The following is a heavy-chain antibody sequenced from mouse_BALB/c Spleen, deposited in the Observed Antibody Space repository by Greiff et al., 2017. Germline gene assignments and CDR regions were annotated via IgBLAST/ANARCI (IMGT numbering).Heavy chain of an antibody. D-gene: IGHD2-4*01. Sequence: VKLEESGPGLVAPSQSLSITCTVSGFSLTSYGVHWVRQPPGKGLEWLGVIWAGGSTNYNSALMSRLSISKDNSKSQVFLKMNSLQTDDTAMYYCAKYDYDPPYAMDYWGQGTSVTVSS. J-gene: IGHJ4*01. CDR3: AKYDYDPPYAMDY. V-gene: IGHV2-9*02. CDR2: IWAGGST. CDR1: GFSLTSYG.